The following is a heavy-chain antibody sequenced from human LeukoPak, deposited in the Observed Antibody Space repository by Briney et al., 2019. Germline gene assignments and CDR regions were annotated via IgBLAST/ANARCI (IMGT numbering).Heavy chain of an antibody. Sequence: ASVKVSCKASGYTFTSYYMHWVRQAPGQGLEWMGIINPSGGSTSYAQKFQGRVTMTRDMSTSTVYMELSSLRSEDTAVYYCARTGGSYLQFDYWDQGTLVTVSS. CDR1: GYTFTSYY. CDR3: ARTGGSYLQFDY. D-gene: IGHD5-24*01. CDR2: INPSGGST. J-gene: IGHJ4*02. V-gene: IGHV1-46*01.